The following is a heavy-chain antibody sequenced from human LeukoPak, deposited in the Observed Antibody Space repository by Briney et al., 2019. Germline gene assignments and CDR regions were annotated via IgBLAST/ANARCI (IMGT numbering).Heavy chain of an antibody. CDR1: GGSVSSGSYY. J-gene: IGHJ1*01. V-gene: IGHV4-61*01. CDR3: ARDRGYGSGSYYFQH. Sequence: SETLSLTCTVSGGSVSSGSYYWGWIRQPPGKGLEWIGYIYYSGSTNYNPSLKSRVTMSVDTSKNQFSLKLSSVTAADTAVYYCARDRGYGSGSYYFQHWGQGTLVTVSS. CDR2: IYYSGST. D-gene: IGHD3-10*01.